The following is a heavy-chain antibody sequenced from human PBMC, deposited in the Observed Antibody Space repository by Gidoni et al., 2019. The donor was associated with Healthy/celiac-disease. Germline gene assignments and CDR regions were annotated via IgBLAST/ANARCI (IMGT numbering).Heavy chain of an antibody. J-gene: IGHJ4*02. CDR2: FYYSGRT. CDR1: GSSISSSSYY. D-gene: IGHD6-13*01. CDR3: ARVIAKEAGLFDC. Sequence: QLQLQESGPGLVKPSDTLSLTCTVTGSSISSSSYYWGWIRQPQGKGLELIGSFYYSGRTYYNPALKSRVTISVDTSKNQFYLKLSSVTAADTAVYYCARVIAKEAGLFDCWGKGTLVTVSS. V-gene: IGHV4-39*01.